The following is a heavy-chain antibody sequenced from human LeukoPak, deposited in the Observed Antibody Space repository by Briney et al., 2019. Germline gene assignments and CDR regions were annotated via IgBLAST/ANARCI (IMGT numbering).Heavy chain of an antibody. CDR2: ISGSGGST. CDR3: ANSGGATYYYYYYGMDV. CDR1: GFTFSSYA. D-gene: IGHD3-10*01. J-gene: IGHJ6*02. Sequence: GGPLRLSCAASGFTFSSYAMSWVRQAPGKGQEWVSAISGSGGSTYYADSVKGRFTISRDNSKNTLYLQMNSLRAEDTAVYYCANSGGATYYYYYYGMDVWGQGTTVTVSS. V-gene: IGHV3-23*01.